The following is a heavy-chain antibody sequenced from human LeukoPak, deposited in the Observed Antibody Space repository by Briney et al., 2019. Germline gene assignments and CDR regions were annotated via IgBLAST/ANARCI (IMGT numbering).Heavy chain of an antibody. CDR1: GFTVSDNY. CDR3: ARVISNFWFDS. J-gene: IGHJ5*01. Sequence: PGGSLSLSCAASGFTVSDNYMSWVRQAPGKGLEWVSVVYIGGTTYYPDSVKGRFTISRDNSKNTLYLQMNSLRAEDTAIYYCARVISNFWFDSWGQGTLVTVSS. V-gene: IGHV3-53*01. D-gene: IGHD4/OR15-4a*01. CDR2: VYIGGTT.